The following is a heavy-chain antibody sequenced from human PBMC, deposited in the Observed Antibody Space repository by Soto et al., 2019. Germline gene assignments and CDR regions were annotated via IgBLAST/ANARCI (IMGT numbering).Heavy chain of an antibody. CDR3: ARAYVWGSYRPYFDY. V-gene: IGHV4-34*01. J-gene: IGHJ4*02. D-gene: IGHD3-16*02. CDR2: INHSGST. CDR1: GGSFSGYY. Sequence: KPSETLSLTCAVYGGSFSGYYWSWIRQPPGKGLEWIGEINHSGSTNYNPSLKSRVTISVDTSKNQFSLKLSSVTAADTAVYYCARAYVWGSYRPYFDYWGQGTLVTVSS.